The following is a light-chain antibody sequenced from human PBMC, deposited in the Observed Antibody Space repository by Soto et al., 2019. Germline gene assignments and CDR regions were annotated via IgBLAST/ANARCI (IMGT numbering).Light chain of an antibody. CDR2: DVT. CDR3: SSYTTRDSRV. Sequence: QSALTQPASVSGSPGQSITISCTGTSSDVGAYNYVSWYQQHPGKAPKLMIYDVTNRPSGVSNRFSGSKSGNTASLTISGLQAEDVADYYCSSYTTRDSRVFGTGTKLTVL. CDR1: SSDVGAYNY. J-gene: IGLJ1*01. V-gene: IGLV2-14*01.